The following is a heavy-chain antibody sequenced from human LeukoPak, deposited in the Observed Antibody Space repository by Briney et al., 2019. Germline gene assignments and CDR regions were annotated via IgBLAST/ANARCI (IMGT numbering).Heavy chain of an antibody. Sequence: PSETLSLTCTVSGGSISSYYWSRIRQPPGKGLEWIGYIYYSGSTNYNPSLKSRVTISVDTSKDQFSLKLSSVTAADTAVYYCARYELLWFGELFGYFDYWGQGTLVTVSS. D-gene: IGHD3-10*01. CDR3: ARYELLWFGELFGYFDY. CDR2: IYYSGST. J-gene: IGHJ4*02. CDR1: GGSISSYY. V-gene: IGHV4-59*08.